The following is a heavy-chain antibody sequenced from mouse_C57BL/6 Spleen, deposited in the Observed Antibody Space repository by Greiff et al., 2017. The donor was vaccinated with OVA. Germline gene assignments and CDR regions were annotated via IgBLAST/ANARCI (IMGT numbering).Heavy chain of an antibody. V-gene: IGHV5-4*01. D-gene: IGHD2-3*01. J-gene: IGHJ3*01. CDR1: GFTFSSYA. CDR3: ARERDDGYSPWFAY. Sequence: EVQLVESGGGLVKPGGSLKLSCAASGFTFSSYAMSWVRQTPEKRLEWVATISDGGSYTYYPDNVKGRFTISRDNAKNNLYLQMSHLKSEDTAMYYCARERDDGYSPWFAYWGQGTLVTVSA. CDR2: ISDGGSYT.